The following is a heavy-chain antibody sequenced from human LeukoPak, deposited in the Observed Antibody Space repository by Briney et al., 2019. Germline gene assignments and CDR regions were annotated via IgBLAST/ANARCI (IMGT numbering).Heavy chain of an antibody. CDR1: GGSITTTNW. Sequence: SETLSLTCGVSGGSITTTNWWSWVRQPPGQGLEWIGEIHLSGRTNYNPSLNSRVTLALDTSKNHPSLSLTSVTAADTAVYYCSRENGAFSPFGYWGQGTLVTVPS. D-gene: IGHD2-8*01. CDR3: SRENGAFSPFGY. J-gene: IGHJ4*02. V-gene: IGHV4-4*02. CDR2: IHLSGRT.